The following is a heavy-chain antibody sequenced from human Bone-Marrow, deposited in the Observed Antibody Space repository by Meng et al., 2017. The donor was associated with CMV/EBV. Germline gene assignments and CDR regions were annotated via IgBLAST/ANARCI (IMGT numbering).Heavy chain of an antibody. Sequence: GGSLRLSCAASGFTFSSYEMNWVRQAPGKGLEWVSYISSSGSTIYYADSVKGRFTISRDNAKNSLYMEMNFLRAEDTAVYYCARDGEGQLVHQFDLWGQGIWVTVSS. CDR2: ISSSGSTI. D-gene: IGHD1-1*01. CDR3: ARDGEGQLVHQFDL. V-gene: IGHV3-48*03. J-gene: IGHJ5*02. CDR1: GFTFSSYE.